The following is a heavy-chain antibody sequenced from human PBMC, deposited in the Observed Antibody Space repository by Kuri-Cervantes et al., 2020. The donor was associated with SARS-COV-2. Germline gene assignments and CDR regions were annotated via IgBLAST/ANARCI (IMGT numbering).Heavy chain of an antibody. V-gene: IGHV4-4*07. D-gene: IGHD3-16*01. J-gene: IGHJ6*03. CDR1: GGSISSYY. CDR2: IYTSGST. Sequence: ESLKISCTVSGGSISSYYWSWIRQPAGKGLEWIGRIYTSGSTNYNPSVKSRVTMSVDTSKNQFSLKLSSVTAADTAVYYCARDQGGYYMDVWGKGTTVTVSS. CDR3: ARDQGGYYMDV.